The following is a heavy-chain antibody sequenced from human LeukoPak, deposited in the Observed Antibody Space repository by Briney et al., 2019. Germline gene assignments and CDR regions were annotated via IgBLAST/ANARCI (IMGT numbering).Heavy chain of an antibody. V-gene: IGHV3-30-3*01. D-gene: IGHD4-17*01. CDR1: GFTFSSYA. CDR3: ARRAYGDDSFDY. Sequence: PGGSLRLSCAASGFTFSSYAMHWVRQAPGKGLEWVAVISYDGSNKYYADSVKGRFTIPRDNAKNSLYLQMNSLRDEDTAVYYCARRAYGDDSFDYWGQGTLVTVSS. CDR2: ISYDGSNK. J-gene: IGHJ4*02.